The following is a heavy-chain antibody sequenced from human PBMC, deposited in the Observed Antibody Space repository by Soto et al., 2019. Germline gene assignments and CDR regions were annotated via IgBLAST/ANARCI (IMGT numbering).Heavy chain of an antibody. CDR3: AKDMEDSSGWYVDY. J-gene: IGHJ4*02. CDR2: ISRNSGSI. D-gene: IGHD6-19*01. CDR1: GFTFDDYA. V-gene: IGHV3-9*01. Sequence: GGSLRLSCAASGFTFDDYAMHWVRQAPGKGLEWVSGISRNSGSIGYADSVKGRFTISRDNAKNSLYLQMNSLRAEDTALYYCAKDMEDSSGWYVDYWGQGTLVTVSS.